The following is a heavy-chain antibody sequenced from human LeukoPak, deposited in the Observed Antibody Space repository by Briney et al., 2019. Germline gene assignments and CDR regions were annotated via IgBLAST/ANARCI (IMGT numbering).Heavy chain of an antibody. CDR1: GFSVSGND. J-gene: IGHJ4*02. CDR3: AREDCSGGSCYGNFDY. Sequence: GGSLRLSCAASGFSVSGNDMSWVRQAPGKGLEWVSVFYTGGSTFYADSVKGRFTFSRDNSRNTLYLQMNSLRAEDTAVYYCAREDCSGGSCYGNFDYWGQGTLVTVSS. D-gene: IGHD2-15*01. V-gene: IGHV3-53*01. CDR2: FYTGGST.